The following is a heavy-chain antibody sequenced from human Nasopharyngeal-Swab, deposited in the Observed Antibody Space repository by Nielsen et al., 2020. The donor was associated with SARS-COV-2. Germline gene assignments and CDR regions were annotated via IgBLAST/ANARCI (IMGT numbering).Heavy chain of an antibody. CDR1: GFTFSSYS. V-gene: IGHV3-21*01. Sequence: GESLKISCAASGFTFSSYSMNWVRQAPGKGLEWVSSISSSSSYIYYADSVKGRFTSSRDNAKNSLYLQMNSLRAEDTAVYYCARGGLLRVGNMDVWGKGTTVTVSS. J-gene: IGHJ6*03. CDR2: ISSSSSYI. D-gene: IGHD3-3*01. CDR3: ARGGLLRVGNMDV.